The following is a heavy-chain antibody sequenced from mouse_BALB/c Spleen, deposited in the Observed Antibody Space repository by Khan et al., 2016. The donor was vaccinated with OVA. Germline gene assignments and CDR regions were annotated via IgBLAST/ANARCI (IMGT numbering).Heavy chain of an antibody. CDR1: GYSFTSYW. D-gene: IGHD4-1*01. CDR3: ALNWDEDYYFDY. V-gene: IGHV1-74*01. CDR2: IHPSDSDT. Sequence: QVQLQQPGAELVRPGASVKLSCKASGYSFTSYWMNWVKQRPGQGLEWIGMIHPSDSDTRLNQKFKDKATLTVDKSSNTAYMQLSSPTSEDSAVYYCALNWDEDYYFDYWGQGSTLTVSS. J-gene: IGHJ2*01.